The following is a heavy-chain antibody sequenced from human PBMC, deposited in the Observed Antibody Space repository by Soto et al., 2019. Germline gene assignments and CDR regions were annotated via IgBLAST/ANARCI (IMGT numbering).Heavy chain of an antibody. Sequence: QVQLVQSGAEVKKPGSSVKVSCKASGGTFSSYAISWVRQAPGQGLEWMGGIIPIFGTANYAQKFQGRGRITAHESTSTAYMELSSLRSEDTAVYYCARSVAVAGEDWYFDLWGRGTLVTVSS. CDR3: ARSVAVAGEDWYFDL. V-gene: IGHV1-69*01. CDR2: IIPIFGTA. CDR1: GGTFSSYA. D-gene: IGHD6-19*01. J-gene: IGHJ2*01.